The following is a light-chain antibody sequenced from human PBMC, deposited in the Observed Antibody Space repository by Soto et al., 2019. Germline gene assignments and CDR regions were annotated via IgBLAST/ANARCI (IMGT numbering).Light chain of an antibody. CDR2: VDN. Sequence: QSVLTQPPSASGTPGQRVTISCAGSSSNIGSNSVYWYQQLPGTAPKLLISVDNQRPSGVPDRFSGSKSGTSASLAISGLRSEDEADYYCQSYDNILRAWVFGGGTKLTVL. V-gene: IGLV1-47*02. J-gene: IGLJ3*02. CDR3: QSYDNILRAWV. CDR1: SSNIGSNS.